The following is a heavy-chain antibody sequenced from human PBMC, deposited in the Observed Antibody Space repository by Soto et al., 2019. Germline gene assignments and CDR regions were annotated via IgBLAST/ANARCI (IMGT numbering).Heavy chain of an antibody. V-gene: IGHV1-2*02. J-gene: IGHJ5*02. CDR2: INPNSGGT. Sequence: QVQLVQSGAEVKKPGASVKVSCKASGYTFTGYYMHWVRQAPGQGLEWMGWINPNSGGTNYAQKFHGRVTMTRDTSISTAYMELSRLRSDDTAVYYCARERITKDVSGWFDPWGQGTLVTVSS. CDR3: ARERITKDVSGWFDP. CDR1: GYTFTGYY. D-gene: IGHD3-10*01.